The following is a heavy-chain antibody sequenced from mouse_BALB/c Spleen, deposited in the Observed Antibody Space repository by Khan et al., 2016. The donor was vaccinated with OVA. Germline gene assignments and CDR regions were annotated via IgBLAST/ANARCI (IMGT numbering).Heavy chain of an antibody. CDR3: ARRGRGWNFEY. V-gene: IGHV1-7*01. D-gene: IGHD1-1*02. Sequence: QVQLKQSGAELAKPGASVKMSCKASGYTFINYWILWIKQRPGQGLEWIGYINPSTGYTEYNQNFKDKATLTADKSSSTAYMQLSSLTSEDSTVYDCARRGRGWNFEYWGQGTTLTVSS. CDR2: INPSTGYT. J-gene: IGHJ2*01. CDR1: GYTFINYW.